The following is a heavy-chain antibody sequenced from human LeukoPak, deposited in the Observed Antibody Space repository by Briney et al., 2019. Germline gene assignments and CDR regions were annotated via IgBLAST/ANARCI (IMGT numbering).Heavy chain of an antibody. CDR3: AKSGDFWSGYSYRFDY. CDR1: GFTFSSYA. CDR2: ISGSGGST. Sequence: GGSLRLSCAASGFTFSSYAMSWVRQAPGKGLEWVSAISGSGGSTYYADSVKGRFTISRDNSKNTLYLQMNSLRAEDTAVYYCAKSGDFWSGYSYRFDYWGQGTLVTVSS. J-gene: IGHJ4*02. D-gene: IGHD3-3*01. V-gene: IGHV3-23*01.